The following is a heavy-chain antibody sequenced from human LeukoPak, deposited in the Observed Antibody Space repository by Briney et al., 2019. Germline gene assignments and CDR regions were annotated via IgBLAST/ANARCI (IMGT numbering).Heavy chain of an antibody. V-gene: IGHV1-2*02. J-gene: IGHJ4*02. CDR1: GYTFTGYY. CDR3: AFVLRFLEWFRFDY. D-gene: IGHD3-3*01. CDR2: INPNSGGT. Sequence: GASVKVSCKASGYTFTGYYMHWVRQAPGQGLEWMGWINPNSGGTNYAQKFQGRVTMTRDTSISTAYMELSRLRSDDTAVYYCAFVLRFLEWFRFDYWGQGTLVTVSS.